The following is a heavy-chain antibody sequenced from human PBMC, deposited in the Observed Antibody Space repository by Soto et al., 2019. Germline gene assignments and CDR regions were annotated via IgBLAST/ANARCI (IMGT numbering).Heavy chain of an antibody. CDR3: ARVRSNLFDY. Sequence: TLSLTCTVSGDSISTFYWSWIRQPPGKGLEWIGYIHYSGSTNYNPSLKSQVIISVDTSKNQFSLKLSSVTAADTAVYFCARVRSNLFDYWGQGTLVTVSS. V-gene: IGHV4-59*01. CDR2: IHYSGST. D-gene: IGHD3-3*01. CDR1: GDSISTFY. J-gene: IGHJ4*02.